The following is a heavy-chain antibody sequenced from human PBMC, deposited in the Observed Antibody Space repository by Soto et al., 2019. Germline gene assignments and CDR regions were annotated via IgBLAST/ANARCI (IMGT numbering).Heavy chain of an antibody. V-gene: IGHV3-21*01. J-gene: IGHJ6*03. CDR1: GFTFSSYS. D-gene: IGHD1-1*01. Sequence: EVQLVESGGGLVKPGGSLRLSCAASGFTFSSYSMNWVRQAPGKGLEWVSSISSSSSYIYYADSVKGRFTISRDNAKNSLYMQRNSLRAEDTALYYCARDKQLERRKTLFGYYYYYMDVWGKGTTVTVSS. CDR3: ARDKQLERRKTLFGYYYYYMDV. CDR2: ISSSSSYI.